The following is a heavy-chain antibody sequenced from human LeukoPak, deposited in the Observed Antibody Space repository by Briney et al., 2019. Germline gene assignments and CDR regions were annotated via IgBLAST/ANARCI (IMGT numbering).Heavy chain of an antibody. CDR1: GFTFSSYG. CDR2: AWYDGSKE. Sequence: PGGSLRLSCAASGFTFSSYGMHWVRQAPGKGLEWVAAAWYDGSKEYYADSVKGRFTISRDNSKNTLDLQMNSLRAEDTAVYYCARGAYSSGWFTSYFDYWGQGTLVTVSS. J-gene: IGHJ4*02. V-gene: IGHV3-33*08. D-gene: IGHD6-19*01. CDR3: ARGAYSSGWFTSYFDY.